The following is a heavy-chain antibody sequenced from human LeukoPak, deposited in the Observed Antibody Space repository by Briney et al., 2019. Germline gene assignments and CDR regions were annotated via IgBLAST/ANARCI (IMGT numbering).Heavy chain of an antibody. D-gene: IGHD5-12*01. CDR3: ARDGVATIKDYYYMDV. CDR1: GVSISSYY. V-gene: IGHV4-59*01. Sequence: SETLSLTCTVSGVSISSYYWRWIRQPPGKGLEWVGYIYYSGSTNYNPSLKSRVTISVDTSKNQFSLKLSSVTAADTAVYYCARDGVATIKDYYYMDVWGKGTTVTVSS. J-gene: IGHJ6*03. CDR2: IYYSGST.